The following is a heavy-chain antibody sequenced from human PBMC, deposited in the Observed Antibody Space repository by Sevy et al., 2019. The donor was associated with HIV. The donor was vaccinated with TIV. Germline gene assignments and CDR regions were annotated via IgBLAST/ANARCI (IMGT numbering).Heavy chain of an antibody. CDR3: ARESTKDSSGWYHWFDP. CDR2: IIPIFGTA. Sequence: ASVKVSCKASGGTFSSYAISWVRQAPGQGLEWMGGIIPIFGTANYAQKFQGRVTITADESTSTAYLELSSLRSEDTAVYYCARESTKDSSGWYHWFDPWGQGTLVTVSS. CDR1: GGTFSSYA. J-gene: IGHJ5*02. V-gene: IGHV1-69*13. D-gene: IGHD6-19*01.